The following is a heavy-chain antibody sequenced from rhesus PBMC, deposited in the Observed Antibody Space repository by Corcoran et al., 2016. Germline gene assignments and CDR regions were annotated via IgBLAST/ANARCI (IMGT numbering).Heavy chain of an antibody. V-gene: IGHV4S9*01. CDR2: IYGGDWIT. Sequence: QVQLQESGPGLVKPSETLSLTCIVSGGFLSDSYFWNWVRQPPGKGLEWFGNIYGGDWITFYNTSLKSLLTISKDTSKNQFFLKLNSVTAADTAFYFCAREHDVWGPGVLVTVSP. CDR1: GGFLSDSYF. CDR3: AREHDV. J-gene: IGHJ5-1*01.